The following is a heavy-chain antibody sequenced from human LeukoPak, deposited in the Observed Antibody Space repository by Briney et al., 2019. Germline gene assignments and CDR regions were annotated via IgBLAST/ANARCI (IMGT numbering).Heavy chain of an antibody. CDR3: ASDICSGGSCYSSY. Sequence: GGSLRLSCAASGFTFSSYSMNWVRQAPGKGLEWVSSISSSSSYIYYAHSVKGRFTISRDNAKNSLYLQMNSLRAEDTAVYYCASDICSGGSCYSSYWGQGTLVTVSS. J-gene: IGHJ4*02. CDR1: GFTFSSYS. D-gene: IGHD2-15*01. V-gene: IGHV3-21*01. CDR2: ISSSSSYI.